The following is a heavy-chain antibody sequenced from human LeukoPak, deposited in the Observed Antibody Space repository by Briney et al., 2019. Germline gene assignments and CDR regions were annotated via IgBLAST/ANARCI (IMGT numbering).Heavy chain of an antibody. V-gene: IGHV1-69*05. D-gene: IGHD6-19*01. CDR1: GGTFFNYA. CDR3: ARKGLRPVAGHPFDI. CDR2: IIPIYGTS. J-gene: IGHJ3*02. Sequence: GASVKVSCKASGGTFFNYAISWVRQAPGQGLEWMGRIIPIYGTSNYAQKFQGRVTITTDESTSTAYMELSSLTSEDTAVYYCARKGLRPVAGHPFDIWGQGTMVIVSS.